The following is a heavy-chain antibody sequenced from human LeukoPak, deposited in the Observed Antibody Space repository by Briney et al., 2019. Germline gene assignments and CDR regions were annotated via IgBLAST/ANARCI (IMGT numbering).Heavy chain of an antibody. CDR2: IGSSGGGI. V-gene: IGHV3-23*01. CDR1: GFTFSTYT. CDR3: AIDPNWGTHS. Sequence: GGSLRLSCAASGFTFSTYTMYWVRHPPGKRLEWVSIIGSSGGGIHYADSVKGRFAISRDNSKNALYLQMNSLRVEDTAVYYCAIDPNWGTHSWGQGTLVTVSS. D-gene: IGHD7-27*01. J-gene: IGHJ4*02.